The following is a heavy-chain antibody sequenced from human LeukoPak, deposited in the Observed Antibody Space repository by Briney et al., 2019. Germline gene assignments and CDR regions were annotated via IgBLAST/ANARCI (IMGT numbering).Heavy chain of an antibody. V-gene: IGHV6-1*01. J-gene: IGHJ5*02. CDR2: TYYRSTWCN. D-gene: IGHD2-2*01. CDR1: GDSVSSNSVT. CDR3: ARRLTQYDCFDP. Sequence: SQTLSLTCAISGDSVSSNSVTWNWIRQSPSRGLEWLGRTYYRSTWCNDYAVSVGGRITVNPDTSKNQFSLHLNSVTPEDTAVYYCARRLTQYDCFDPWGQGILVTVSS.